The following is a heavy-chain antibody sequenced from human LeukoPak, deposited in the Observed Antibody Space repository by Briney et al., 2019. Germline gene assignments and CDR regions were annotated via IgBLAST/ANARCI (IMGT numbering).Heavy chain of an antibody. D-gene: IGHD3-3*01. CDR3: ARAARITIFGVVRYYFDY. CDR2: INPNSGGT. V-gene: IGHV1-2*06. Sequence: ASVKVSCKASGYTFTGYYMYWVRQAPGQGREWMGRINPNSGGTNYAQKFQGRVTMTRDTSISTAYMELSRLRSDDTAVYYCARAARITIFGVVRYYFDYWGQGTLVTVSS. CDR1: GYTFTGYY. J-gene: IGHJ4*02.